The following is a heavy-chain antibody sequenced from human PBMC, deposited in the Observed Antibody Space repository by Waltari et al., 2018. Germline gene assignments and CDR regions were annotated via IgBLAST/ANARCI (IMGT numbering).Heavy chain of an antibody. CDR2: IYTSVST. CDR1: GDSLSSGPSP. J-gene: IGHJ4*02. CDR3: ARIRPDRATAYFDN. Sequence: QVQLQESGPGLVRPSQTLSLTCTVSGDSLSSGPSPWSWCRQPAGKGLEWIGRIYTSVSTNYNPSLKSRVTISKDTSKNQFSLNLTSVTATDTAVYFCARIRPDRATAYFDNWGQGILVTVSS. V-gene: IGHV4-61*02.